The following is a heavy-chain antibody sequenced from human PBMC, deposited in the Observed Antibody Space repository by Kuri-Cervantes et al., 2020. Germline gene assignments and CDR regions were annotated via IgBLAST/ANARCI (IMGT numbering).Heavy chain of an antibody. CDR1: GFTFSSYS. CDR2: ISSSSSYI. CDR3: ANLPAYNTVMGPDH. V-gene: IGHV3-21*01. D-gene: IGHD5-18*01. J-gene: IGHJ4*02. Sequence: GEFLKISCAASGFTFSSYSMNWVRQAPGKGLQWVSAISSSSSYIYYADSVKGRFTSSRDNAKNSLYLQMNSLRAEDTAVYYCANLPAYNTVMGPDHWGQGALVTVSS.